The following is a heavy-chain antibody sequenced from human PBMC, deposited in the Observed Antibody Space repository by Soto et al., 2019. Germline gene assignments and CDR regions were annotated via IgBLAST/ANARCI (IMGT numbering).Heavy chain of an antibody. V-gene: IGHV4-59*01. J-gene: IGHJ4*02. CDR1: GGSISSYY. CDR3: ARAHFGCSGGSCYSTFDY. D-gene: IGHD2-15*01. Sequence: TLSLTCTVSGGSISSYYWSWIRQPPGKGLEWIGYIYYSGSTNYNPSLKSRVTISVDTSKNQFSLKLSSVTAADTAVYYCARAHFGCSGGSCYSTFDYWGQGTLVAV. CDR2: IYYSGST.